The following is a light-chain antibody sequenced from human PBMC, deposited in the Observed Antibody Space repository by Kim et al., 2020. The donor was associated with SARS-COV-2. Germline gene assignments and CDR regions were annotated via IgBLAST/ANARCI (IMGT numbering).Light chain of an antibody. V-gene: IGKV1-5*03. CDR1: QSISSW. Sequence: DIQMTQSPSTLSASVGDRVTITCRASQSISSWLAWYQQKPGQAPKLLIYKASTLESGVPSRFSGSGSGTEFTLTISSLQPDDFATYYCQPFSCYSYSFGRGTKLEI. CDR2: KAS. J-gene: IGKJ2*03. CDR3: QPFSCYSYS.